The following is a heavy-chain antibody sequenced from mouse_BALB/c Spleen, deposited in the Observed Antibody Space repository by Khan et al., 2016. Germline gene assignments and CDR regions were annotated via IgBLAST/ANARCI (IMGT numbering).Heavy chain of an antibody. Sequence: EVQLQESGPSLAKPSQTLSLICSVTGDSITSGHWNWIRKFPGNKFDFMGYISHSGDSYYNPSLKSRISITRDTSKNQYYLQLNSVTTEDTATYYCATWDYYGSAFAYWGQGTLVTVSA. CDR1: GDSITSGH. J-gene: IGHJ3*01. CDR2: ISHSGDS. CDR3: ATWDYYGSAFAY. V-gene: IGHV3-8*02. D-gene: IGHD1-2*01.